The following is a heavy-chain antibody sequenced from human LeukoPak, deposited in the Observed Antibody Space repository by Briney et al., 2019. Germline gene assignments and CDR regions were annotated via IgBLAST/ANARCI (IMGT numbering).Heavy chain of an antibody. J-gene: IGHJ4*02. CDR2: IYYSGST. D-gene: IGHD3-22*01. V-gene: IGHV4-59*08. CDR1: GGSISSYY. CDR3: ARQQDYYDSSGPGYYFDY. Sequence: SETLSLTCTVSGGSISSYYWSWIRQPPGKGPEWIGYIYYSGSTNYNPSLKSRVTISVDTSKNQFSLKLSSVTAADTAVYYCARQQDYYDSSGPGYYFDYWGQGTQVTVSS.